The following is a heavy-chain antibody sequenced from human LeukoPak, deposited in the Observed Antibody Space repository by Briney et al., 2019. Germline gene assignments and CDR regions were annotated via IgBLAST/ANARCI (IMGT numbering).Heavy chain of an antibody. CDR1: GFTFSGYG. J-gene: IGHJ4*02. CDR3: AKDGGGSYSTFDY. CDR2: IRYDGNNK. Sequence: GGSLRLSCAASGFTFSGYGMHWVRQAPGKGLEWVAFIRYDGNNKYYADSVKGRFTISRDNSKNTLYLQMNSLRTEDTAVYYCAKDGGGSYSTFDYWGQGTLVTVSS. V-gene: IGHV3-30*02. D-gene: IGHD1-26*01.